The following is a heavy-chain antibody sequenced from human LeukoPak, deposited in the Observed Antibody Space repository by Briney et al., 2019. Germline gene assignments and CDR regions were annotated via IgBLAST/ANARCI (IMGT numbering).Heavy chain of an antibody. CDR2: INPSGGST. Sequence: GASVKVSCKASGYTFTSYYMHWVRQAPGQGLEWMGIINPSGGSTSYAQKFQGRVTMTRDTSTSTAYMELSSLRSEDTAVYYCAREGAYDFWSGYPSRYYYGMDVWGQGTTVTVSS. CDR1: GYTFTSYY. J-gene: IGHJ6*02. V-gene: IGHV1-46*01. D-gene: IGHD3-3*01. CDR3: AREGAYDFWSGYPSRYYYGMDV.